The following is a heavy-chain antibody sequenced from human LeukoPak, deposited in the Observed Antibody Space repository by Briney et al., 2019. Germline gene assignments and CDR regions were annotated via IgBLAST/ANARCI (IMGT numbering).Heavy chain of an antibody. D-gene: IGHD2-15*01. CDR2: IKEEGSEK. Sequence: GGSLRLSCAASGFTISGYLMSWVRQAPGKGLEWVANIKEEGSEKYYVDSVKGRFIISRDNAKNSLYLQMNSLRAEDTAVYYCARDSSAAPHSYWGQGTLVTVFS. J-gene: IGHJ4*02. V-gene: IGHV3-7*01. CDR1: GFTISGYL. CDR3: ARDSSAAPHSY.